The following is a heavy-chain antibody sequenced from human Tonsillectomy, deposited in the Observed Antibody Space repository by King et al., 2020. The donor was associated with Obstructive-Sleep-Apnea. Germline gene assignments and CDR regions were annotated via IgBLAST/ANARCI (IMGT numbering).Heavy chain of an antibody. D-gene: IGHD3-9*01. CDR2: ISWNSGSI. CDR1: GFTFDDYA. J-gene: IGHJ3*02. Sequence: VQLVESGGGLVQPGRSLRLSCAASGFTFDDYAMHWVRQAPGKGLEWVSGISWNSGSIGYADSVKGRLTISRDNAKNSLYLQMNSLRAEDTALYYCAKDLYYDILTGAPCAFDIWGQGTMVTVSS. CDR3: AKDLYYDILTGAPCAFDI. V-gene: IGHV3-9*01.